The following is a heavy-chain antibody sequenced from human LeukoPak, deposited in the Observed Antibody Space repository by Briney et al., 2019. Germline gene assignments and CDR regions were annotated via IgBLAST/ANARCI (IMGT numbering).Heavy chain of an antibody. Sequence: PGGSLRLSCAASGFTLSSYAMHWVRQAPGKGLEWVAVISYDGSNKYYADSVKGRFTISRDNSKNTLYLQMNSLRAEDTAVYYCAREIRLYYDFTNWGQGTLVTVSS. CDR2: ISYDGSNK. CDR1: GFTLSSYA. CDR3: AREIRLYYDFTN. D-gene: IGHD3-3*01. J-gene: IGHJ4*02. V-gene: IGHV3-30-3*01.